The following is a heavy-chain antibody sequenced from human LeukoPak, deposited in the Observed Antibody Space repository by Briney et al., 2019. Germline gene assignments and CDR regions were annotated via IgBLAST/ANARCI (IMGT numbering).Heavy chain of an antibody. CDR3: ARDEYRSCPANY. CDR1: GGTFSSYG. D-gene: IGHD6-6*01. J-gene: IGHJ4*02. V-gene: IGHV1-18*01. Sequence: ASVKVSCTASGGTFSSYGISWVRQAPGQGLEWMGWISAYNGNTNYAQNLQGRVTMTTDTSTSTAYMELRSLRSDDTAVYYCARDEYRSCPANYWGQGTLVTVSS. CDR2: ISAYNGNT.